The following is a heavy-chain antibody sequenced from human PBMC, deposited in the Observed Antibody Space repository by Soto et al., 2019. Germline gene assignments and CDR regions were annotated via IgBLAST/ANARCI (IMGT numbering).Heavy chain of an antibody. D-gene: IGHD3-16*01. Sequence: QVQLVASVGGVVQPGRSLRLSCAASGFTFSSYAMHWVRQAPGKGLERVAVISYDGSNKYYADSVKGRFTISRDNSKNTLYLQMNSLRAEDTAVYYCARALGEASDYWGQGTLVTVSS. CDR1: GFTFSSYA. J-gene: IGHJ4*02. CDR2: ISYDGSNK. CDR3: ARALGEASDY. V-gene: IGHV3-30-3*01.